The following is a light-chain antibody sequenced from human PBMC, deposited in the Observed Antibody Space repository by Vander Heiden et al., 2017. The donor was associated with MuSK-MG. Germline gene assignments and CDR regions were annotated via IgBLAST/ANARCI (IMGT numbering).Light chain of an antibody. CDR1: QSISSW. J-gene: IGKJ3*01. V-gene: IGKV1-5*03. CDR3: QQYDSYPYT. CDR2: KAS. Sequence: DFQMTQSPSTLSASVGDRVIITCRASQSISSWVAWFQQKPGKAPKLLIHKASSLQSGVPSRFSGSGSGTEFTLTISSLQPDDFATFYCQQYDSYPYTFGRGTKVDIK.